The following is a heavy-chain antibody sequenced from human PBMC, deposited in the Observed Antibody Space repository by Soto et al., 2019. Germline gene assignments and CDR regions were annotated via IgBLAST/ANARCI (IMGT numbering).Heavy chain of an antibody. CDR3: TTLICGYIYSPY. V-gene: IGHV3-15*01. CDR2: LKSNTDGGTA. Sequence: EVQLVESGGGLVKPGGSLRLSCVASELTLSNACMSWVRQAPGKGLEWVGRLKSNTDGGTADYAAPVKGRFTLSRDDSKNTLYLRITFLITEDTAVYYCTTLICGYIYSPYWGQVTLITVSS. D-gene: IGHD2-21*01. J-gene: IGHJ4*02. CDR1: ELTLSNAC.